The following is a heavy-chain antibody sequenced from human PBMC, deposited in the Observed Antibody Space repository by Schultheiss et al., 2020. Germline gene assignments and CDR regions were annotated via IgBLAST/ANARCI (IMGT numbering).Heavy chain of an antibody. CDR2: IGTAGDP. CDR3: ARDRVAVAGTGRFDY. Sequence: GGSLRLSCAASGFTFSSYAMSWVRQAPGKGLEWVSAIGTAGDPYYPGSVKGRFTISRDNSKNTLYLQMNSLRAEDTAVYYCARDRVAVAGTGRFDYWGQGTLVTVSS. CDR1: GFTFSSYA. J-gene: IGHJ4*02. V-gene: IGHV3-13*05. D-gene: IGHD6-19*01.